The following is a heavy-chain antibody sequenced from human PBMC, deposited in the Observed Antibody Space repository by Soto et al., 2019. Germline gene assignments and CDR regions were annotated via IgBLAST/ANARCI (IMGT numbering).Heavy chain of an antibody. CDR3: AGREYSSSSWFDH. Sequence: PXETLSLTCTVSGGSISSSSYYWGWIRQPPGKGLEWIGSIYYSGSTYYNPSLKSRVTISVDTSKNQFSLKLSSVTAADTAVYYCAGREYSSSSWFDHWGQGTLVTVSS. J-gene: IGHJ5*02. D-gene: IGHD6-6*01. CDR2: IYYSGST. V-gene: IGHV4-39*01. CDR1: GGSISSSSYY.